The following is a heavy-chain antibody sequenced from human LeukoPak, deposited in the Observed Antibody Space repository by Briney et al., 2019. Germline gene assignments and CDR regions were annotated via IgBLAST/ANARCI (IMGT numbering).Heavy chain of an antibody. D-gene: IGHD5-12*01. CDR2: ITSGGDTT. J-gene: IGHJ4*02. Sequence: GGTLRLSCAASGFTFSTSGMSWVRQAPGKGLDWVSAITSGGDTTYYADSVKGRFTIFRDNSKNTLYLQMNILRAEDTAVYYCAKGGGYEVLYDYWGQGTLVTVSS. CDR3: AKGGGYEVLYDY. CDR1: GFTFSTSG. V-gene: IGHV3-23*01.